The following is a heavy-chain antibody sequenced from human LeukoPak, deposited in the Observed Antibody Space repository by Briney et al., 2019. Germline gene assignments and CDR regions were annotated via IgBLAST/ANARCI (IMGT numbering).Heavy chain of an antibody. D-gene: IGHD5-12*01. V-gene: IGHV4-31*03. Sequence: SETLSLTCTVSGGSICSGGYYWSWIRQHPGKGLEWIGYIYYSGSTYYNPSLKSRVTISVDTSKNQFSLKLSSVTAADTAVYYCARDKNSGYERFFDYWGQGTLVTVSS. CDR3: ARDKNSGYERFFDY. J-gene: IGHJ4*02. CDR2: IYYSGST. CDR1: GGSICSGGYY.